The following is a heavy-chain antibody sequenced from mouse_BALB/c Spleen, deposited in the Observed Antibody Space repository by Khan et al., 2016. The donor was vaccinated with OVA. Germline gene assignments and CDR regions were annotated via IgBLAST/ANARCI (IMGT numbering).Heavy chain of an antibody. J-gene: IGHJ4*01. Sequence: EVKLQESGPGLVKPSQSLSLTCTVTGYSITSDYAWNWIRQFPGNKLEWMGYISSTGSTSYNPTLKSRTSITRDKSKNQFFLQLKTVTSEDTATYYCARSLYHRYGYGLDCWGRGTSVTVSS. CDR1: GYSITSDYA. D-gene: IGHD2-2*01. CDR2: ISSTGST. V-gene: IGHV3-2*02. CDR3: ARSLYHRYGYGLDC.